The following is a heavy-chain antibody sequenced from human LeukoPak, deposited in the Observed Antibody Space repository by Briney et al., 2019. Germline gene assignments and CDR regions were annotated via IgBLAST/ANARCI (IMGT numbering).Heavy chain of an antibody. D-gene: IGHD3-22*01. V-gene: IGHV3-30*04. CDR1: GFTFSNYA. Sequence: GGSLRLSCAASGFTFSNYAMHWVRQAPGKGLEWVAVISYDGSNKYYADSVKGRFTISRDNSKNTLYLQMNSLRAEDTAVYYCAREDSSGYSGFDYWGQGTLVTVSS. CDR3: AREDSSGYSGFDY. J-gene: IGHJ4*02. CDR2: ISYDGSNK.